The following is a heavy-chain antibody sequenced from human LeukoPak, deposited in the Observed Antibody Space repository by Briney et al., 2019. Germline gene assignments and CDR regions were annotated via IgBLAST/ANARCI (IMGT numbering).Heavy chain of an antibody. J-gene: IGHJ4*02. Sequence: SETLSLTCTVSGGSISSSSYYWGWIRQPPGKGLEWIGSIYYSGSTYYNPSLKSRVTISVDTSKNQFSLKLSSVTAADTAVYYCARHPRQSYYYSSRTRYYFDYWGQGTLVTVSS. V-gene: IGHV4-39*01. D-gene: IGHD3-10*01. CDR3: ARHPRQSYYYSSRTRYYFDY. CDR1: GGSISSSSYY. CDR2: IYYSGST.